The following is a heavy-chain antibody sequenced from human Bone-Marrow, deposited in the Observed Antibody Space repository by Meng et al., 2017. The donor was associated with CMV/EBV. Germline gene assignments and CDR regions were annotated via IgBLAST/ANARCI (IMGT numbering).Heavy chain of an antibody. D-gene: IGHD2-21*01. CDR2: IRYDGSNK. Sequence: GESLKISCAASGFTFSSYGMHWVRQAPGKGLEWVAFIRYDGSNKYYADSVKGRFTISRDNSKNTLYLQMNSLRAEDTAVYYCAKEGEAYCGGDCYFRAFDISGQGTMVSVSS. J-gene: IGHJ3*02. CDR3: AKEGEAYCGGDCYFRAFDI. V-gene: IGHV3-30*02. CDR1: GFTFSSYG.